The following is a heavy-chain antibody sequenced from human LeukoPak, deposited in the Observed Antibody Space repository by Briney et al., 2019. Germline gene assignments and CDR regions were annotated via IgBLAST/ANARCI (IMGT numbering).Heavy chain of an antibody. Sequence: SETLSLTCTVSGASISSTSYYWGWIRQPPEKGLQWIGSIHYSGSAYYNPSLKSRITISVDTSKNQFSLKLSSVTATDTAVYYCARLTFYYDGSGYYFDYWGQGTLVTVSS. J-gene: IGHJ4*02. CDR2: IHYSGSA. CDR1: GASISSTSYY. V-gene: IGHV4-39*01. CDR3: ARLTFYYDGSGYYFDY. D-gene: IGHD3-22*01.